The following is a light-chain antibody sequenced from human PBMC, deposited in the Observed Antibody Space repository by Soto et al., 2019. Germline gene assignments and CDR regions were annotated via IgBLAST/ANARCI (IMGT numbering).Light chain of an antibody. CDR3: QQYGSSPRT. J-gene: IGKJ1*01. V-gene: IGKV3-20*01. Sequence: EIVLTQSPGTLSLSPGERATLSCRASQSVSSSYLAWYQQKPGQAPRLLIYGASSRATGIPDRFSGSGSGTDFPLTISRLEPEDVALYYCQQYGSSPRTFGQGTKVEIK. CDR2: GAS. CDR1: QSVSSSY.